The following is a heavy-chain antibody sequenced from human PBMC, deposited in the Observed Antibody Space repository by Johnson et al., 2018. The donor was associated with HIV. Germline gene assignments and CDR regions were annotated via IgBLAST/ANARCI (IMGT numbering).Heavy chain of an antibody. CDR1: GFTVSSNY. V-gene: IGHV3-13*01. CDR3: ARATLGADDAFDI. CDR2: IGTAGDT. J-gene: IGHJ3*02. Sequence: EVQLVESGGGLVQPGGSLRLSCAASGFTVSSNYMSWVRQAPGKGLEWVSAIGTAGDTYYPGSVKGRFTISRENAKNSLYLQMNSLRAGDTAVYYCARATLGADDAFDIWGQGTMVTVSS. D-gene: IGHD1-26*01.